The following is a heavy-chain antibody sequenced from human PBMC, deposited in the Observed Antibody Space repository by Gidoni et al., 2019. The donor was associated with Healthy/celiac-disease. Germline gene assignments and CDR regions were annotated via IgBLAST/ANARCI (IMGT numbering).Heavy chain of an antibody. J-gene: IGHJ4*02. Sequence: QLQLQESGPGLVKPSETLSLTCTVSGGSISSSSYYWGLIRQPPGKGLEWIGSIYYSGSTYYNPSLKMRVTISVDTSKTQFSLKLSSVTAADTAVYYCARGGVAVAGLGFDYWGQGTLVTVSS. CDR3: ARGGVAVAGLGFDY. D-gene: IGHD6-19*01. V-gene: IGHV4-39*01. CDR1: GGSISSSSYY. CDR2: IYYSGST.